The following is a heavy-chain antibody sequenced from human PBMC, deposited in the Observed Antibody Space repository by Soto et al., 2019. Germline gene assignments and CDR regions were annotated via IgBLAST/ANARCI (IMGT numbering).Heavy chain of an antibody. D-gene: IGHD2-2*02. CDR1: GFTFSNAW. CDR3: STDPPRYCSSTSCYIGF. V-gene: IGHV3-15*01. Sequence: EVQLVESGGGLVKPGESLRLSCTASGFTFSNAWMNWVRQAPGKGLEWVGRIKSKTDGGTTDYAAPVKARFTISRDDSQNTVYLEMNRLKSEDTAVYYCSTDPPRYCSSTSCYIGFWGQGTLVTVSS. CDR2: IKSKTDGGTT. J-gene: IGHJ4*02.